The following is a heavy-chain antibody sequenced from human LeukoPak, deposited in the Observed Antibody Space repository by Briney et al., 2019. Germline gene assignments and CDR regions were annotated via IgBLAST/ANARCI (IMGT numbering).Heavy chain of an antibody. V-gene: IGHV3-74*03. J-gene: IGHJ4*02. CDR2: INSDGSST. CDR3: ARDVDYHVTSECFDY. D-gene: IGHD3-22*01. CDR1: GFTFSSYW. Sequence: PGGSLRLSCAASGFTFSSYWMHWARQAPGKGLVWVSHINSDGSSTTYADSVKGRFTIARDNAKNTLYLQMNSLRPEDTAVYYCARDVDYHVTSECFDYWGQGTLVTVSS.